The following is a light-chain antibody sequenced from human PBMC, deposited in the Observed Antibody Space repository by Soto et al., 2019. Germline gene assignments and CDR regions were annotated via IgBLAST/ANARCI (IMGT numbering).Light chain of an antibody. Sequence: QSVLTQPASVSGSPGQSITISCTGTSSDVGGYDYVSWYQHHPGKAPKLTIYEVSNRPSGVSNRFSGSKSGNTASLTISGLQAEDEAEYYCSSYTSSSPDVFGTGTQLTVL. V-gene: IGLV2-14*01. CDR3: SSYTSSSPDV. CDR1: SSDVGGYDY. CDR2: EVS. J-gene: IGLJ1*01.